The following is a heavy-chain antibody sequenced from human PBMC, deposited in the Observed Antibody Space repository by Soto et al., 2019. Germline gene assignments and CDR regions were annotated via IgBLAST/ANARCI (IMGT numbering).Heavy chain of an antibody. CDR1: GFTFISYA. CDR2: ISGSGGST. V-gene: IGHV3-23*01. CDR3: AKDRTNSSGWYAESDY. Sequence: WGSLRLSCAASGFTFISYAISFFRHSPFKWLEWVSAISGSGGSTYYADSVKGRFTISRDNSKNTLYLQMNSLRAEDTAVYYCAKDRTNSSGWYAESDYWGQGTLVTVSS. D-gene: IGHD6-19*01. J-gene: IGHJ4*02.